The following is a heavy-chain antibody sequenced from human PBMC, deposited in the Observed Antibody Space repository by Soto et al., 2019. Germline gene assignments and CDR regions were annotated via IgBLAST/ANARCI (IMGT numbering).Heavy chain of an antibody. V-gene: IGHV1-46*01. CDR3: ARDVHSSGWYAVDY. Sequence: QVQLVQSGAEVKKPGASVKVSCKASGYTFTSYYMHWVRQAPGQGLEWMGIIDPSGGSTNYAQKFQSRVTMTRDTSTSTVYMELSSLRSEDTAVYFCARDVHSSGWYAVDYWGQGTLVTVSS. CDR2: IDPSGGST. D-gene: IGHD6-19*01. CDR1: GYTFTSYY. J-gene: IGHJ4*02.